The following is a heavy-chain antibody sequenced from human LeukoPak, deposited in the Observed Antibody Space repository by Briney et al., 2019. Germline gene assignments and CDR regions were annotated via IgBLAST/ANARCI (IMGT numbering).Heavy chain of an antibody. J-gene: IGHJ2*01. CDR2: ISSDGGST. Sequence: GGSLRLSCAASGIIFSNYATHWVRQGPGKGLECISTISSDGGSTYYANSVKGRFTISRDNSKNTLYLQMGSLRAEDMAVYYCARGRQGAKTRYFDLWGRGTRVTVSS. CDR3: ARGRQGAKTRYFDL. D-gene: IGHD1-26*01. V-gene: IGHV3-64*01. CDR1: GIIFSNYA.